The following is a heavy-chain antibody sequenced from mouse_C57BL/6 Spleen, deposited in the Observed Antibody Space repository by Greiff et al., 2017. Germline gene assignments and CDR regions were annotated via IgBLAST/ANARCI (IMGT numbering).Heavy chain of an antibody. Sequence: VQLQQSGTVLVRPGASVKMSCKTSGYTFTSYWMHWVKQRPGQGLEWIGAIYPGNSDTSYNQKFKGKAKLTAVTSASTAYMELSSLTTEDSAVYYCTTLYDSYGGAMDYWGQGTTVTVSS. J-gene: IGHJ4*01. CDR3: TTLYDSYGGAMDY. CDR1: GYTFTSYW. D-gene: IGHD2-3*01. CDR2: IYPGNSDT. V-gene: IGHV1-5*01.